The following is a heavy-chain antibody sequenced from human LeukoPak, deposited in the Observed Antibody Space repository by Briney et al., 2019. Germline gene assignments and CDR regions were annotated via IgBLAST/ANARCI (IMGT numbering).Heavy chain of an antibody. Sequence: PGRSLRLSCAASGFTFSSYGMHWVRQAPGKGLEWVAVIWYDGSNKYYADSVKGRFTISRDNSKNTLYLQINSLRAEDTAVYYCAKEGEDWAWDSYGYVNYFDYWGQGTLVTVSS. J-gene: IGHJ4*02. D-gene: IGHD5-18*01. CDR3: AKEGEDWAWDSYGYVNYFDY. V-gene: IGHV3-33*06. CDR2: IWYDGSNK. CDR1: GFTFSSYG.